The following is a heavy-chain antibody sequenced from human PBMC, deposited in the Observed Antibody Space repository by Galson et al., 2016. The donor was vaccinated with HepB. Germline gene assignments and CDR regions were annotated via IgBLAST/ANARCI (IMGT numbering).Heavy chain of an antibody. CDR2: TSPDGSNE. CDR3: VKIYSSTYNWSFDI. J-gene: IGHJ3*02. CDR1: GFTFGNYD. D-gene: IGHD6-13*01. V-gene: IGHV3-30*18. Sequence: SLRLSCAASGFTFGNYDMHWVRQAPGEGLEWVAVTSPDGSNEHYADSVKGRFTISRDNSMNTLFLQMNSLRPEDTALYYCVKIYSSTYNWSFDIWGQGTMVTVSS.